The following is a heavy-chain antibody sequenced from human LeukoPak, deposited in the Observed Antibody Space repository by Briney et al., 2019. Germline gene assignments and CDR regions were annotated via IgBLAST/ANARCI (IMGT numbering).Heavy chain of an antibody. V-gene: IGHV3-74*01. CDR1: GFTFSGYW. D-gene: IGHD1-7*01. J-gene: IGHJ4*02. Sequence: GGSLRISCAASGFTFSGYWMHWVRQAPGKGLVWVSRINNDGSSTTYADSVKGRFTISRDNAKNTLDLQMNSLTAEDTAVYYCARGGSGTAIDYLGQGTLVTVSS. CDR3: ARGGSGTAIDY. CDR2: INNDGSST.